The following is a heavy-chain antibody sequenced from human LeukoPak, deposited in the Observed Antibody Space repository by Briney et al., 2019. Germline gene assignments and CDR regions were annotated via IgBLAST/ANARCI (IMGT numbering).Heavy chain of an antibody. CDR3: ARDTELAVSGTFALHPKFDY. V-gene: IGHV1-2*02. Sequence: ASVKVSCKASGYTFTGYYMHWVRQAPGQGLEWMGWINPNSGGTNYAQSFQGRVTMTRDTSISTAYMELSRLTSDDTAVYYCARDTELAVSGTFALHPKFDYWGQGTLVIVSS. CDR1: GYTFTGYY. D-gene: IGHD6-19*01. CDR2: INPNSGGT. J-gene: IGHJ4*02.